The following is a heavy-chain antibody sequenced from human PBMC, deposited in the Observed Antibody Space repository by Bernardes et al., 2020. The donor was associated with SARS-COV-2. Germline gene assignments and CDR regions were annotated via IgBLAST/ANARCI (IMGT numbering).Heavy chain of an antibody. V-gene: IGHV3-30*01. CDR1: GFTFSSYA. CDR2: ISYDGSNK. D-gene: IGHD3-10*01. CDR3: ARDAIFDNGSGIVWFDP. J-gene: IGHJ5*02. Sequence: GGSLRLSCAASGFTFSSYAMHWVRQAPGKGLEWVAVISYDGSNKYYADSVKGRFTISRDNSKNTLYLQMNSLRAEDTAVYYCARDAIFDNGSGIVWFDPWGQGTLVTVSS.